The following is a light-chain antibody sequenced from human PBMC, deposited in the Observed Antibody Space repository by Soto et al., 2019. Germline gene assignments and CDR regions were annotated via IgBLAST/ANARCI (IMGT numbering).Light chain of an antibody. CDR2: DVS. J-gene: IGLJ1*01. Sequence: QSVLTQPASVSGSPGQSIAISCTGTSSDIGDYNYVSWYQQHPVKAPKLIIYDVSNRPSGVSDRFSGSKSGNTASLTISGLQAEDEADYYCSSYTSSSTPYVFGTGT. CDR3: SSYTSSSTPYV. CDR1: SSDIGDYNY. V-gene: IGLV2-14*01.